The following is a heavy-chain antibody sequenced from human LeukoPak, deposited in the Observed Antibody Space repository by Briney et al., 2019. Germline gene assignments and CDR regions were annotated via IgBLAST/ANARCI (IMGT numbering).Heavy chain of an antibody. CDR1: GFTVSGNY. CDR3: ARDEDTAMGRFDY. Sequence: GGSLRLSCAVSGFTVSGNYMSWIRQAPGKGLEWVSSISSSSSYIYYADSVKGRFTISRDNAKNSLYLQMNSLRAEDTAVYYCARDEDTAMGRFDYWGQGTLVTVSS. CDR2: ISSSSSYI. V-gene: IGHV3-21*01. D-gene: IGHD5-18*01. J-gene: IGHJ4*02.